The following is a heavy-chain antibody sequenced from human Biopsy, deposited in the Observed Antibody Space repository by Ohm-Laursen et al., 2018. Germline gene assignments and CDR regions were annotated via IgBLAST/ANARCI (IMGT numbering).Heavy chain of an antibody. D-gene: IGHD3-10*01. CDR2: IDWNRGSI. CDR1: RFTFEDYA. Sequence: PRLSCAASRFTFEDYAMHWVRLTPGKGLEWVSGIDWNRGSIAYGDSVKGQFTISRDNGKNFLYLQMSSLRVEDTALYFCAKDKGAHINYGDLYYFDSWGPGTMVTVSA. V-gene: IGHV3-9*01. CDR3: AKDKGAHINYGDLYYFDS. J-gene: IGHJ4*02.